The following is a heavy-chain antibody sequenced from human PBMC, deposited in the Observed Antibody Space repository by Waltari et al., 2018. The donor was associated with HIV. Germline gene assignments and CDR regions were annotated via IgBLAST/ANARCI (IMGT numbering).Heavy chain of an antibody. Sequence: EVQLVESGAGLVQPGRSLRLSCTASGFTFGDYAMSWVRQAPGKGLEWVGFIRSKAYGGTTEYDASVKGRFTISRDDSKSIAYLQMNSLKTEDTAMYYCTRERDRYSGSPGSDAFDIWGQGTMVTVSS. D-gene: IGHD1-26*01. CDR2: IRSKAYGGTT. V-gene: IGHV3-49*04. CDR1: GFTFGDYA. J-gene: IGHJ3*02. CDR3: TRERDRYSGSPGSDAFDI.